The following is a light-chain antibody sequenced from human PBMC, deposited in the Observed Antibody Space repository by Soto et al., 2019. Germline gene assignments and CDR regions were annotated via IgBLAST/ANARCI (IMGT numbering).Light chain of an antibody. V-gene: IGKV3-20*01. J-gene: IGKJ2*01. CDR3: QQYRSAPPYP. CDR2: GAS. Sequence: EIVLTHSRGTLSLSPVARATLSCRASQSVSSSYLARYKQKPGQAPRLLLYGASSRPTGIPDRFSDSGSGTDVTLTISRLQPEDVAVYYCQQYRSAPPYPFGQRTKLDI. CDR1: QSVSSSY.